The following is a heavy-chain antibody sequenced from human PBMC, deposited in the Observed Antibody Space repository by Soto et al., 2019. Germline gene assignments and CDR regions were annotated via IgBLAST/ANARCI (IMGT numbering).Heavy chain of an antibody. CDR1: GYSFTSYW. CDR2: IYPGDSDT. D-gene: IGHD2-21*01. V-gene: IGHV5-51*01. J-gene: IGHJ5*02. CDR3: ARHLDEDSPPGWFDP. Sequence: GESLKISCKGPGYSFTSYWIGWVRQMPGKGLEWMGIIYPGDSDTRYSPSFQGQVTISADKSINTAYLQWSSLKASDTAMYYCARHLDEDSPPGWFDPLGQGTLVTVSS.